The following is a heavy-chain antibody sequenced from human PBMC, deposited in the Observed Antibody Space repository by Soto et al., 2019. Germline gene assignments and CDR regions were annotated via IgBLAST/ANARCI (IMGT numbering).Heavy chain of an antibody. D-gene: IGHD5-18*01. CDR1: GGTFYTYT. CDR2: ITPIYPTT. J-gene: IGHJ4*02. V-gene: IGHV1-69*13. CDR3: ARIPRYSFPTSDDLDS. Sequence: SVKVSCKASGGTFYTYTFSWVRQAPGQGLEWMGSITPIYPTTNYAEKFQGRLTVTADGSTNTAYMELNSLTSDDTAVYYCARIPRYSFPTSDDLDSWGQGTLVTVSS.